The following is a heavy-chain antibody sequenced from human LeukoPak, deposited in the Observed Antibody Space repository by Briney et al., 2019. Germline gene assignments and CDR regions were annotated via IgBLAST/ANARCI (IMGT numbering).Heavy chain of an antibody. CDR3: AKVLSPSYYDFWSGYPLDY. CDR1: GFTFSSYA. D-gene: IGHD3-3*01. Sequence: PGGSLRLSCAASGFTFSSYAMSWVRPAPGKGLEWVSAISGSGGSTYYADSVKGRFTISRDNSKNTLYLQMNSLRAEDTAVYYCAKVLSPSYYDFWSGYPLDYWGQGTLVTVSS. CDR2: ISGSGGST. J-gene: IGHJ4*02. V-gene: IGHV3-23*01.